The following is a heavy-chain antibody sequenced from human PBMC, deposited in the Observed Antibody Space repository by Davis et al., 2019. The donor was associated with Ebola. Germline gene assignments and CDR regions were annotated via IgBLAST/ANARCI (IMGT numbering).Heavy chain of an antibody. D-gene: IGHD4/OR15-4a*01. CDR1: GYIFSNND. CDR3: ARPIEKRCSPGCFDL. J-gene: IGHJ2*01. V-gene: IGHV1-8*02. CDR2: MNPDSGNT. Sequence: ASVTVSCKASGYIFSNNDINWVRQATGQGLEWMGWMNPDSGNTGYASKFQGRVTMTRNNSITTAYMELSSLRSEDTAVYYCARPIEKRCSPGCFDLWGRGTLVTVSS.